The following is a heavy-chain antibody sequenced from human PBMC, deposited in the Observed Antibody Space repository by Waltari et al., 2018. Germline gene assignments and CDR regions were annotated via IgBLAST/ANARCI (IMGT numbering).Heavy chain of an antibody. D-gene: IGHD4-17*01. CDR1: GGSISSSSYY. CDR3: ARDPYGDYDNFGY. V-gene: IGHV4-39*07. Sequence: QLQLQESGPGLVKPSETLSLTCTVSGGSISSSSYYWGWIRQPPGKGLEWIGSIYYSGSTSYNPSLKSRVTISVDTSKNQFSLKLSSVTAADTAVYYCARDPYGDYDNFGYWGQGTLVTVSS. CDR2: IYYSGST. J-gene: IGHJ4*02.